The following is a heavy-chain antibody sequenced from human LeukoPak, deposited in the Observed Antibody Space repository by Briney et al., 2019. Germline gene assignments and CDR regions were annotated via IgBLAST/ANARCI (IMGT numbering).Heavy chain of an antibody. J-gene: IGHJ4*02. CDR3: AREWVVIGYFDY. CDR2: INHSGST. CDR1: GGSFSGYY. V-gene: IGHV4-34*01. Sequence: KPSETLSLTCAVYGGSFSGYYWSWIRQPPGKGLEWIGEINHSGSTNYNPSLNSRVTISVDTSKNQFSLKLSSVTAADTAVYYCAREWVVIGYFDYWGQGTLVTVSS. D-gene: IGHD2-21*01.